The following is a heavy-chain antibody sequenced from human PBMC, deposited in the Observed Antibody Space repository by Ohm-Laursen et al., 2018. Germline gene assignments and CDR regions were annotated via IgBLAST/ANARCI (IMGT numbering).Heavy chain of an antibody. V-gene: IGHV3-21*01. D-gene: IGHD1-26*01. CDR1: GFTFSDYA. J-gene: IGHJ4*02. CDR2: ISSSSSYI. CDR3: ARDKGSGSYYNY. Sequence: SLRLSCTASGFTFSDYALHWVHQAPGKGLEWVSSISSSSSYIYYADSVKGRFTISRENAKNSLYLQMNSLRAEETAVYYCARDKGSGSYYNYWGQGTLVTASP.